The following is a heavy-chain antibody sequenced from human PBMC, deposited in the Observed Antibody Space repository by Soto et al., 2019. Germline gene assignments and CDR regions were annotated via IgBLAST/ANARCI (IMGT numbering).Heavy chain of an antibody. CDR1: GVTFDDYA. CDR2: ISWDGKTS. CDR3: AKPVRGIAGANYDS. J-gene: IGHJ5*02. Sequence: GGSLRRSCAASGVTFDDYAMHFVRQAPGKGLEWVSVISWDGKTSYYAASVRGRFTISRDDSKNFLYLYMIGLRPEDTALYYCAKPVRGIAGANYDSWGQGALVTVSS. V-gene: IGHV3-43*01. D-gene: IGHD3-16*01.